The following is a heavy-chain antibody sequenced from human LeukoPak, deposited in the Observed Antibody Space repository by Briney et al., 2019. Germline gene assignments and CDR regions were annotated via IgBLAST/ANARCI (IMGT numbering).Heavy chain of an antibody. CDR3: ARGGYSSSQYYFDY. CDR2: IYHSGST. Sequence: SETLSLTCAVSGYSTSSGYYWGWIRQPPGKGLEWIGSIYHSGSTYYNPSLKSRVTISVDTSKNQFSLKLSSVTAADTAVYYCARGGYSSSQYYFDYWGQGTLVTVSS. J-gene: IGHJ4*02. D-gene: IGHD6-13*01. CDR1: GYSTSSGYY. V-gene: IGHV4-38-2*01.